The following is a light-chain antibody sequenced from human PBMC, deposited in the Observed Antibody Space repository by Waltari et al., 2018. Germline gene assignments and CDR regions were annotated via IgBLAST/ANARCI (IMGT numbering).Light chain of an antibody. J-gene: IGKJ1*01. CDR3: QKYDRLPAT. V-gene: IGKV3-20*01. Sequence: EIVLTQSPGTLSLSPGERGTLSCRASQSVSRFLAWYQQKPGQAPRLLIYGASTRATGIPDRFSGSWSRTDFSLTISRLEPEDFAVYYCQKYDRLPATFGQGTKVEIK. CDR2: GAS. CDR1: QSVSRF.